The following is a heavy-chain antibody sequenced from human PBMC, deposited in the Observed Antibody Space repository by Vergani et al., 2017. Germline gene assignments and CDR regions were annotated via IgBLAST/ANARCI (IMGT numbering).Heavy chain of an antibody. D-gene: IGHD5-24*01. CDR3: AKDASRDGYNYLGY. CDR1: GFTFSSYG. Sequence: QVQLVESGGGVVQPGRSLRLSCAASGFTFSSYGMHWVRQAPGKGLEWVAVISYDGSNKYYADSVKGRFTLSRDNSKNTLYLQMNSLRAEDTAVYYCAKDASRDGYNYLGYWGQGCLVTVSS. J-gene: IGHJ4*02. CDR2: ISYDGSNK. V-gene: IGHV3-30*18.